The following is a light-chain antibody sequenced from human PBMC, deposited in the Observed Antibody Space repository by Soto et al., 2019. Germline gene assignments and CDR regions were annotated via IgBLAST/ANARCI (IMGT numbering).Light chain of an antibody. CDR2: DVS. CDR1: QGVTTN. J-gene: IGKJ5*01. CDR3: QQYNNWPFS. V-gene: IGKV3-15*01. Sequence: EIVMTQSQATLSVAPGERSTLSCRAGQGVTTNFAWYQQKSGQSPRLLIYDVSIRATGVPARFSGTGSETDFTLTISGLQSEDSAIYFCQQYNNWPFSFGQGTRREIK.